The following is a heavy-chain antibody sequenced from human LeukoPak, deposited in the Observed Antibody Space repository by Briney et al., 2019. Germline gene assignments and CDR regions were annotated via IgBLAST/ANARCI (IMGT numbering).Heavy chain of an antibody. D-gene: IGHD2-2*01. CDR2: ISSSSSYI. CDR3: AKDCSSTSCYLN. CDR1: GFTFSSYS. V-gene: IGHV3-21*01. J-gene: IGHJ4*02. Sequence: GGSLRLSCAASGFTFSSYSMNWVRQAPGKGLEWVSSISSSSSYIYYADSVKGRFTISRDNAKNSLYLQMNSLRVEDTAVYYCAKDCSSTSCYLNWGQGTLVTVSS.